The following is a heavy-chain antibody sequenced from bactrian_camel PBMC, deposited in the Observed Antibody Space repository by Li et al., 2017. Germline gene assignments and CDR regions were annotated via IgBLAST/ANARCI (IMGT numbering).Heavy chain of an antibody. V-gene: IGHV3S53*01. Sequence: VQLVESGGGSVQPGGSLRHSCAASVASFYCMGWYRQTPGKEREAVAAIDDVGSISYSNFAKGRFTISRDNAINTMYLQMNSLKPDDAGTYYCAVAIRGMYGGTWFCHNRDGIDYWGEGTQVTVS. CDR1: VASFYC. J-gene: IGHJ7*01. D-gene: IGHD7*01. CDR2: IDDVGSI.